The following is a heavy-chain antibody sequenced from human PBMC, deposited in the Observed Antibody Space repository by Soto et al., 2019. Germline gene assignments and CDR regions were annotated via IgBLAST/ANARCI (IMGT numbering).Heavy chain of an antibody. V-gene: IGHV4-4*02. J-gene: IGHJ4*02. CDR2: IHHSGGS. Sequence: SETLSLTCAVSGGSIISDNWWSWVRQSPEKGLEWIGEIHHSGGSNYNPSLASRVTISVDTSKNQFSLKLSSVTAADTAVYYCARVVVTAIPLSYFDYWGQGTLVTVSS. D-gene: IGHD2-21*02. CDR1: GGSIISDNW. CDR3: ARVVVTAIPLSYFDY.